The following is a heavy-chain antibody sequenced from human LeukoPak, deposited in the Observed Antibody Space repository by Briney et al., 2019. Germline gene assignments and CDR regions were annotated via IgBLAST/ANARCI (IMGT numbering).Heavy chain of an antibody. V-gene: IGHV4-61*02. CDR2: MYTSGST. CDR1: GGSISSSGSYY. J-gene: IGHJ4*02. CDR3: AREFDS. Sequence: SQTLSLTCTVSGGSISSSGSYYWSWIRQPAGKGLEWIGLMYTSGSTNYNPSLKSRVTISVDTSKNQFSLKLSSVTAADTAVYYCAREFDSWGQGTLVTVSS.